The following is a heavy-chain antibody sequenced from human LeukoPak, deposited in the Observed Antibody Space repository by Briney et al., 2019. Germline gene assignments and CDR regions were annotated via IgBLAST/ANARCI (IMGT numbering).Heavy chain of an antibody. CDR1: GGSVSSYY. V-gene: IGHV4-59*02. CDR2: IYDSGST. D-gene: IGHD5-12*01. J-gene: IGHJ4*02. CDR3: ARAGGGYTLDY. Sequence: SETLSLTCSVSGGSVSSYYWSWIRQPPGKGLERIGYIYDSGSTNYNPSLRSRVTMSQDTSKNQFSLKLSSVTAADTAVYYCARAGGGYTLDYWGQGTLVTVSS.